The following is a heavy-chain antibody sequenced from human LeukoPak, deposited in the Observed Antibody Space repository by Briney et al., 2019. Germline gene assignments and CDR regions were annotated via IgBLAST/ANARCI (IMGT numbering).Heavy chain of an antibody. CDR3: ARSWYYGSGSFDY. CDR1: GGSISSYY. CDR2: IYYSGST. J-gene: IGHJ4*02. D-gene: IGHD3-10*01. Sequence: SETVSLTCTVSGGSISSYYWSWIRQPPGKGLEWIGYIYYSGSTNYNPSLKSRVTMSVDTSKNQFSLKLSSVTAADSAVYYCARSWYYGSGSFDYWGQGTLVTVSS. V-gene: IGHV4-59*01.